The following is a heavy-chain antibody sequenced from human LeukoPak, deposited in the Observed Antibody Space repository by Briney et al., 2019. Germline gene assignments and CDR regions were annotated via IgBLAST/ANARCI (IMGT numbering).Heavy chain of an antibody. CDR2: INPNGGST. V-gene: IGHV1-46*01. J-gene: IGHJ6*03. Sequence: ASVKVSRKATGYTFTNYYIHWVRQPPGQGREGMGLINPNGGSTSYAQKFQGRVTMTRDMSTSTVYMELSSLRSEDTAVYYCARGTGIAARRHYYCYSYMDVWGKGTTVTVSS. D-gene: IGHD6-6*01. CDR1: GYTFTNYY. CDR3: ARGTGIAARRHYYCYSYMDV.